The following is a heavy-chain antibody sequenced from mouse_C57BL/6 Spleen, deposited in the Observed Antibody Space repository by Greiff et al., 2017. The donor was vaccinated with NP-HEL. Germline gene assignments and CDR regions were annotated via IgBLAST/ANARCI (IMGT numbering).Heavy chain of an antibody. CDR1: GFTFSDYG. CDR3: ARGTTVVGGDVEY. CDR2: ISSGSSTI. Sequence: EVKLVESGGGLVKPGGSLKLSCAASGFTFSDYGMHWVRQAPEKGLEWVAYISSGSSTIYYADTVKGRFTISRDNAKNTLFLQMTSLRSEDKAMYYSARGTTVVGGDVEYWGQGTTHTVAS. D-gene: IGHD1-1*01. V-gene: IGHV5-17*01. J-gene: IGHJ2*01.